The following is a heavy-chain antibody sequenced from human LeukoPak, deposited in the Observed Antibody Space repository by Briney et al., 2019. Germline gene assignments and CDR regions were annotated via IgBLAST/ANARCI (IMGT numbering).Heavy chain of an antibody. CDR3: AKDKGWGYSAYDCYGMDV. CDR1: GFTFSSYA. J-gene: IGHJ6*02. Sequence: GGSLRLSCAASGFTFSSYAMSWVRQAPGKGLEWVSAISGSGNSTYYADFVKGRFTISRDNSKNTLYLQMNSLRAEDTAVYYCAKDKGWGYSAYDCYGMDVWGQGTTVTVSS. CDR2: ISGSGNST. D-gene: IGHD1-26*01. V-gene: IGHV3-23*01.